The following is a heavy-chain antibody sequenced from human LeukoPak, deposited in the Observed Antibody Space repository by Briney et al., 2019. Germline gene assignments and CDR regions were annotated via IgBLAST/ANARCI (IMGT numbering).Heavy chain of an antibody. V-gene: IGHV3-11*06. CDR3: AREGRYDILTGHYKGFDY. Sequence: GGSLRLSCAASGFTFSDYYMSWIRQAPGKGLEWVSYTSSSSSYTNYADSVKGRFTISRDNAKDSLYLQMNSLRAEDTAVYYCAREGRYDILTGHYKGFDYWGQGTLVTVSS. D-gene: IGHD3-9*01. CDR1: GFTFSDYY. CDR2: TSSSSSYT. J-gene: IGHJ4*02.